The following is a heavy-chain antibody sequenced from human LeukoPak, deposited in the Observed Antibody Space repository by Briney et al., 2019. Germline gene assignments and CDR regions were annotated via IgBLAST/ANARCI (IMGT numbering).Heavy chain of an antibody. CDR1: GFTLSSHV. J-gene: IGHJ4*02. CDR3: ARGPRAYTSGWYYFDY. Sequence: PGKSPRLSCVVSGFTLSSHVMYWIRQAPGKGLEWVALTSYDGSNTDYTDSVKGRFTIPRDNAKDSLYLQMNSLRAEDTAGYYCARGPRAYTSGWYYFDYWGQGTLVTVSS. CDR2: TSYDGSNT. V-gene: IGHV3-33*08. D-gene: IGHD6-19*01.